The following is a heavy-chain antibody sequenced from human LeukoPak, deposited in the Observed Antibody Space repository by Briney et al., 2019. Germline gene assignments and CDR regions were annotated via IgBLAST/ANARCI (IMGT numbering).Heavy chain of an antibody. Sequence: SETLSLTCXVSGGSISSYYWSWIRQPPGKGLEWIGYIYYSGSTNYNPSLKSRVTISVDTSKNQFSLRLSSVTAADTAVYYCARAVAGLIDYWGQGTLVTVSS. CDR2: IYYSGST. V-gene: IGHV4-59*12. CDR1: GGSISSYY. D-gene: IGHD6-19*01. J-gene: IGHJ4*02. CDR3: ARAVAGLIDY.